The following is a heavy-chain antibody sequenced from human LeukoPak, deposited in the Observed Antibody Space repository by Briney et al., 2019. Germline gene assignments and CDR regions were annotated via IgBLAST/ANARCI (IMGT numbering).Heavy chain of an antibody. Sequence: GRSLRLSCAASGFTFSSYAMHWVRQAPGKGLEWVAVISYDGSNKYYADSVKGRFTISRDNSKNTLYLQMNSLRAEDTAEYYCARDLVSGPLDYGMDVWGQGTTVTVS. J-gene: IGHJ6*02. CDR1: GFTFSSYA. CDR3: ARDLVSGPLDYGMDV. D-gene: IGHD6-6*01. CDR2: ISYDGSNK. V-gene: IGHV3-30*04.